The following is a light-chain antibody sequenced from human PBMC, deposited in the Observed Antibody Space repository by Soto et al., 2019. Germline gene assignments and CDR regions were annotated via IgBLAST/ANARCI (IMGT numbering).Light chain of an antibody. J-gene: IGLJ1*01. Sequence: QSALTQPPSVSGSPGQSVTISCTGTSSDVGSYNRVSWYQQPPGTAPKLMIYEVNNRPSGVPDRFSGSKSGNTASLTITGLKAEDEADYYCNSYTSSNTYVFGTGTKLTVL. V-gene: IGLV2-18*02. CDR1: SSDVGSYNR. CDR2: EVN. CDR3: NSYTSSNTYV.